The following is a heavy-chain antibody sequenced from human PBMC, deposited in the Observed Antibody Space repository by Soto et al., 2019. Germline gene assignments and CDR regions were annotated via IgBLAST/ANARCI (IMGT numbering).Heavy chain of an antibody. J-gene: IGHJ3*02. V-gene: IGHV3-33*01. Sequence: QVQLVESGGGVVQPGRSLRLSCAASGFTFSSYGMHWVRQAPGKGLEWVAVIWYDGSNKYYADSVKGRFTISRDNSKNTLYLQMNSLRAEDTAVYYCARVELRHDAFDIWGQGTMVTVSS. CDR3: ARVELRHDAFDI. CDR1: GFTFSSYG. D-gene: IGHD1-7*01. CDR2: IWYDGSNK.